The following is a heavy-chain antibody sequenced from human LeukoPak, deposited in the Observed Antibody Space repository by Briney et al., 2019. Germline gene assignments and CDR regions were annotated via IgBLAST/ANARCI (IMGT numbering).Heavy chain of an antibody. CDR1: GGSISSSSYY. CDR2: IYYSGST. CDR3: AQRTVTSQFGWFDP. Sequence: SETLSLTCTVSGGSISSSSYYWGWIRQPPGKGLEWIGSIYYSGSTYYNPSLKSRVTISVDTSKNQFSLKLSSVTAADTAVYYCAQRTVTSQFGWFDPWGQGTLVTVSS. J-gene: IGHJ5*02. V-gene: IGHV4-39*07. D-gene: IGHD4-11*01.